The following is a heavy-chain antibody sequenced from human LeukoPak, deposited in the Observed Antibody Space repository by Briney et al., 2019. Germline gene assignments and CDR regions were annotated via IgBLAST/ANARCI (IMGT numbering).Heavy chain of an antibody. D-gene: IGHD3-16*01. V-gene: IGHV3-23*01. Sequence: GGSLRLSCAASGFTFSSYAMSWVRQAPGKGLEWVSTISASGGSTYYADSVKGRFTISRDNSKNTLYLQMNSLRAEDTAVYYCAKANDYVWGSSDYWGQGTLVTVPS. CDR1: GFTFSSYA. J-gene: IGHJ4*02. CDR3: AKANDYVWGSSDY. CDR2: ISASGGST.